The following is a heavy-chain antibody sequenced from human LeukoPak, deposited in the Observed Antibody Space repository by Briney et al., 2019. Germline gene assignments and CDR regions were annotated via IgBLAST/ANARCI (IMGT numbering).Heavy chain of an antibody. CDR1: GGSISSGSYY. CDR3: ATVVTHLDDADAFDI. D-gene: IGHD4-23*01. Sequence: PSETLSLTCTVSGGSISSGSYYWSWIRQPAGKGLEWTGRIYTSGSTNYNPSLKSRVTISVDTSKNQFSLKLSSVTAADTAVYYCATVVTHLDDADAFDIWGQGTMVTVSS. J-gene: IGHJ3*02. V-gene: IGHV4-61*02. CDR2: IYTSGST.